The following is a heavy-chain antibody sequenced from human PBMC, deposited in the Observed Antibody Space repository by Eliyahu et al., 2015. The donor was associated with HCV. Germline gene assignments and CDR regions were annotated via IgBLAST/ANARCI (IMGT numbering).Heavy chain of an antibody. V-gene: IGHV3-66*01. Sequence: EVQLVESGGGLVQPGGSLXLPCAASXFTXXSNYMSWVRQAPGKGLEWVSVIYSGGSTYYADSVKGRFTISRDNSKNTLYLQMNSLRAEDTAVYYCARDCSGGSCRDAFDIWGQGTMVTVSS. J-gene: IGHJ3*02. CDR1: XFTXXSNY. CDR2: IYSGGST. D-gene: IGHD2-15*01. CDR3: ARDCSGGSCRDAFDI.